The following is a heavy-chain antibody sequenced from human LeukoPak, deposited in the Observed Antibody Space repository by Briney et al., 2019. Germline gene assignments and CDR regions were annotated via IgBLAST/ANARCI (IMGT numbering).Heavy chain of an antibody. V-gene: IGHV3-74*01. CDR3: ARGGYGHNMDV. D-gene: IGHD3-10*01. CDR1: GFMFSNYY. J-gene: IGHJ6*03. Sequence: GGSLRLSCVGSGFMFSNYYMYWVRQAPGKGLVWVSRIKNAGIDTIYADSVKGPFTVSRDNAKNTVYLQMSSLRAEDTAVYYCARGGYGHNMDVWGEGTTVTVSS. CDR2: IKNAGIDT.